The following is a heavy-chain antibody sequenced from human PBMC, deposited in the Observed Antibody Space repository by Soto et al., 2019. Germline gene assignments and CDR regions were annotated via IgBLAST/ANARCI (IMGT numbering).Heavy chain of an antibody. J-gene: IGHJ6*02. CDR2: IYYSGST. V-gene: IGHV4-59*01. CDR1: GGSISSYY. CDR3: ARGAGDYGYYYYYGMDV. D-gene: IGHD4-17*01. Sequence: PSETLSLTCTVSGGSISSYYWSWIRQPPGKGLEWIGYIYYSGSTNYNPSLKSRVTISVDTSKNQFSLKLSSVTAADTFVFYCARGAGDYGYYYYYGMDVWGQGTTVAVSS.